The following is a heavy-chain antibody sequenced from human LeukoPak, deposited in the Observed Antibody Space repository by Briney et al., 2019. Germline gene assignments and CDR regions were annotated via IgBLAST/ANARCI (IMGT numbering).Heavy chain of an antibody. J-gene: IGHJ6*03. V-gene: IGHV1-8*03. Sequence: GASVKVSCKASGYTFASYDINWVRQATGQGLEWMGWMNPNSGNTGYAQKFQGRVTITRNTSISTAYMELSSLRSEDTAVYYCARQLIAVARGYYYYYMDVWGKGTTVTVSS. CDR2: MNPNSGNT. CDR1: GYTFASYD. CDR3: ARQLIAVARGYYYYYMDV. D-gene: IGHD6-19*01.